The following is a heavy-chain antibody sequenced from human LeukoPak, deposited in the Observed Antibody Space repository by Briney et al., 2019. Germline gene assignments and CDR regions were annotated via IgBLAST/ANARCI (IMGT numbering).Heavy chain of an antibody. CDR3: AKDRRGGSYYAATLDI. J-gene: IGHJ3*02. Sequence: SGGSLRLSCAASGFTFSSYAMSWVRQAPGKGLEWVSGISGSGGSTYYADSVKGRFTNSRDNSKNTLYVQMNSLRVEDTAVYYCAKDRRGGSYYAATLDIWGQGTMVTVSS. CDR1: GFTFSSYA. V-gene: IGHV3-23*01. CDR2: ISGSGGST. D-gene: IGHD1-26*01.